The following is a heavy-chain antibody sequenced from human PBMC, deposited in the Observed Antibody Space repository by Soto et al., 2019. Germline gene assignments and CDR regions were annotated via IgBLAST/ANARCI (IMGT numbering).Heavy chain of an antibody. J-gene: IGHJ4*02. CDR3: ARGAQGFFPVSGIYFYFDH. CDR2: VHPDSGGT. Sequence: QVQLVQSGAEVREAGVAVRVSCKTSGYIFTDHLIHWVRQSPGQGLQWVGWVHPDSGGTNVAQAFQDRVTMTADTSITTAYMDLARLRPDDTAIFYCARGAQGFFPVSGIYFYFDHWGQGTPVTVSS. CDR1: GYIFTDHL. V-gene: IGHV1-2*02. D-gene: IGHD3-22*01.